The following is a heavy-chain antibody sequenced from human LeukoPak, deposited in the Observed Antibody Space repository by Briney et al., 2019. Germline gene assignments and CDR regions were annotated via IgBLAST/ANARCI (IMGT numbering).Heavy chain of an antibody. CDR3: ARGGRGRWLQPPREDY. Sequence: ASVKVSCEASGYTFTSYAMNWVRQAPGQGLEWMGWINTNTGNPMYAQGFTGRFVFSLDTSVSTAYLQISSLKAEDTAVYYCARGGRGRWLQPPREDYWGQGTLVTVSS. CDR1: GYTFTSYA. D-gene: IGHD5-24*01. J-gene: IGHJ4*02. CDR2: INTNTGNP. V-gene: IGHV7-4-1*02.